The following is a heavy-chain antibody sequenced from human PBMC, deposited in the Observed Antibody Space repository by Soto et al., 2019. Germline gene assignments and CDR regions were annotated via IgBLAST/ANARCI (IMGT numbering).Heavy chain of an antibody. D-gene: IGHD3-22*01. CDR2: IVPMFRTT. V-gene: IGHV1-69*01. J-gene: IGHJ3*02. Sequence: QVQLVQSGAEVKKPGSSVKVSCKASGGTFSSFAISWVRQAPGQGLEWMGGIVPMFRTTNYAQKFQGRVTITGDESTSTVYMELSSLKSEDTAVYYCARGLYYYDSSGYSDAYDIWGQGTMVTVSS. CDR1: GGTFSSFA. CDR3: ARGLYYYDSSGYSDAYDI.